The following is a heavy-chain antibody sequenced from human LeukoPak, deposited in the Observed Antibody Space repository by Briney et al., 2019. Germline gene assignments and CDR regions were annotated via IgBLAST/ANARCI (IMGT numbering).Heavy chain of an antibody. D-gene: IGHD5-12*01. Sequence: SETLSLTSTDSGGSISSYYWSWLGQPPGKGLEWIGYIYYSGSTNYNPSLKSRVTISVDTSKNQFSLKLSSVTAADTAVYYCARTVATIGYFDYWGQGTLVTVSS. CDR2: IYYSGST. CDR3: ARTVATIGYFDY. J-gene: IGHJ4*02. CDR1: GGSISSYY. V-gene: IGHV4-59*01.